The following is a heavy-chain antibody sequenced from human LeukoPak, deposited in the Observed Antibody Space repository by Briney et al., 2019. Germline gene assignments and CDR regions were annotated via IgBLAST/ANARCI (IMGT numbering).Heavy chain of an antibody. Sequence: GGSLRLSCAASGFTFSSYSMNWVRQAPRKGLEGVSSISSSSSYIYYAVSVKGRFTISRDNAKNSLYLQMNSLRAEDTAVYYCARGTYDSSGPSFDYWGQGTLVTVSS. V-gene: IGHV3-21*01. CDR3: ARGTYDSSGPSFDY. D-gene: IGHD3-22*01. CDR1: GFTFSSYS. J-gene: IGHJ4*02. CDR2: ISSSSSYI.